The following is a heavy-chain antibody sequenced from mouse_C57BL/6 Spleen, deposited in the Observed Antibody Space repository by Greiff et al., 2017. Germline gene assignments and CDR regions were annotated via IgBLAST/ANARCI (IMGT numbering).Heavy chain of an antibody. CDR3: AKSTTVVARAMDY. J-gene: IGHJ4*01. D-gene: IGHD1-1*01. CDR1: GYTFTDYY. V-gene: IGHV1-26*01. Sequence: EVQLQQSGPELVKPGASVKISCKASGYTFTDYYMNWVKQSNGKSLEWIGDINPNNGGTSYNQKFKGKATLTVDKSSSKAYMELRSLTTEDSAVYYCAKSTTVVARAMDYWGQGTSVTVSS. CDR2: INPNNGGT.